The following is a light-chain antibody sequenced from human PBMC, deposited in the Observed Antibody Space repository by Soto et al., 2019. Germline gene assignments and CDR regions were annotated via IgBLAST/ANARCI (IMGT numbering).Light chain of an antibody. CDR3: GTWDSSLSAV. CDR2: DNN. J-gene: IGLJ2*01. Sequence: QSVLTQPPSVSAAPGQKVTISCSGSSSNIGNNYVSWYQQLPGTAPKLLIYDNNKRPSGIPDRFSGSKSGTSATLGITGLQTGDEADYYCGTWDSSLSAVFGGGTKVTDL. V-gene: IGLV1-51*01. CDR1: SSNIGNNY.